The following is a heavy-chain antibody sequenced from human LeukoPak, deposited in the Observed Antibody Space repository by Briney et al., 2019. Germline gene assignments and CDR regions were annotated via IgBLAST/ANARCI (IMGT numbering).Heavy chain of an antibody. CDR3: ARERRAWGEDF. CDR1: GYIFTNYY. Sequence: ASVKVSCKASGYIFTNYYIHWVRQAPGQGLEWVGLINPNGGNTGYAQRFQGRVTVTTDTSTSTVYMELNSLGSEDTAVYYCARERRAWGEDFWGQGTLVTVSS. J-gene: IGHJ4*02. V-gene: IGHV1-46*01. CDR2: INPNGGNT. D-gene: IGHD3-16*01.